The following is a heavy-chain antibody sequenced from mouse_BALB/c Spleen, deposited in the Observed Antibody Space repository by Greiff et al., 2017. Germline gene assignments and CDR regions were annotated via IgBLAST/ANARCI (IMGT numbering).Heavy chain of an antibody. V-gene: IGHV5-12-1*01. CDR3: ARHVSTMITTDFDY. CDR2: ISSGGGST. CDR1: GFAFSSYD. Sequence: EVKLVESGGGLVKPGGSLKLSCAASGFAFSSYDMSWVRQTPEKGLEWVAYISSGGGSTYYPDTVKGRFTISRDNAKNTLYLQMSSLKSEDTAMYYCARHVSTMITTDFDYWGQGTTLTVSS. J-gene: IGHJ2*01. D-gene: IGHD2-4*01.